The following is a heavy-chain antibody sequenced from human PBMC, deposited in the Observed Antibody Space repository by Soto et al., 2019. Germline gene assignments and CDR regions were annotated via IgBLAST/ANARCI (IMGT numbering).Heavy chain of an antibody. V-gene: IGHV4-31*03. CDR1: GGSINSASYH. D-gene: IGHD4-17*01. CDR2: IFYTGST. Sequence: QVQLQESGPGLVQPSETLSLTCSVSGGSINSASYHWSWLRQQPGKGLEFIGYIFYTGSTYYNPSLETRVTISVDTSKNHVSLRLNAVTAADTAVYYCARLDYGDSAFDSWGRGTLVTVSS. J-gene: IGHJ4*02. CDR3: ARLDYGDSAFDS.